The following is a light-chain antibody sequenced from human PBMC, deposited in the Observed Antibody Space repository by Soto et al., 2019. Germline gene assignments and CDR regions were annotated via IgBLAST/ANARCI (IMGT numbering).Light chain of an antibody. V-gene: IGKV1-5*01. J-gene: IGKJ1*01. CDR2: DVS. CDR3: QQYNSYWT. Sequence: DIQMTQSPSTLSGSVGDRVTITCRASQTISSWLAWYQQKPGKAPKLLIYDVSNLQSGVPSRFSGSGSGTEFTLTISSLQPDDFATYYCQQYNSYWTFGQGTKVDIK. CDR1: QTISSW.